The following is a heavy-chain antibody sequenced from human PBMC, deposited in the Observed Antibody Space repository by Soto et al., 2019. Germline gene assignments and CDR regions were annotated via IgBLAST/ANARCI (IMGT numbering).Heavy chain of an antibody. CDR2: ISSSGNTI. Sequence: GSLMVSFAASGFSFSNYNRNFVLQARGKGLEWVSYISSSGNTIYYADSVKGRFTISRDNAKNSLYLQMNSLTDEDTAVYYCVREGGLYQILARYFYYALDVWGQGTTVTVSS. J-gene: IGHJ6*02. CDR1: GFSFSNYN. CDR3: VREGGLYQILARYFYYALDV. V-gene: IGHV3-48*02. D-gene: IGHD6-19*01.